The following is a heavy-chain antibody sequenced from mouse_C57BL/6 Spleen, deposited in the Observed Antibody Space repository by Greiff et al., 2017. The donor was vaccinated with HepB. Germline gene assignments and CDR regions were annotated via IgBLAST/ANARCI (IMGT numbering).Heavy chain of an antibody. J-gene: IGHJ2*01. V-gene: IGHV1-76*01. CDR2: IYPGSGNT. CDR3: ARGLYYYGSSYYYFDY. Sequence: QVQLQQSGAELVRPGASVKLSCKASGYTFTDYYINWVKQRPGQGLEWIARIYPGSGNTYYNEKFKGKATLTAEKSSSTAYMQLSSLTSEDSAVYFCARGLYYYGSSYYYFDYWGQGTTLTVSS. CDR1: GYTFTDYY. D-gene: IGHD1-1*01.